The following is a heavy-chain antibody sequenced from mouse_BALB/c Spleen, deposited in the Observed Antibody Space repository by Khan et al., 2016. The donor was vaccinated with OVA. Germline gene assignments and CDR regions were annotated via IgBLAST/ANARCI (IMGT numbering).Heavy chain of an antibody. CDR2: IKYSGST. V-gene: IGHV3-2*02. CDR3: ARSGTISTVVVTDFDF. J-gene: IGHJ2*01. CDR1: GYAITSDYA. D-gene: IGHD1-1*01. Sequence: EVQLQESGPGLVKPSQSLSLTCTVTGYAITSDYAWNWIRQFPGNKLEWMGYIKYSGSTSYNPSLKSRISITRDTSKNQFFLQLNSVTNEDTATYSCARSGTISTVVVTDFDFWGQGTTLTVSS.